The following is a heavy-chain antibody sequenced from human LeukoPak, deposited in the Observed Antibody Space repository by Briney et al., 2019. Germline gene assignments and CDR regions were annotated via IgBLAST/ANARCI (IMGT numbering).Heavy chain of an antibody. V-gene: IGHV1-2*02. CDR2: INPNSGGT. Sequence: GASVKVSCKPSDSTFTDYYIHWVRQAPGQGLEWMGWINPNSGGTNYAQKFQGRVTMTRDTSISTAYMELSRLRSDDTAVYYCARGGWSLGYCSSSSCLDWFDPWGQGTLVTVSS. D-gene: IGHD2-2*01. CDR1: DSTFTDYY. CDR3: ARGGWSLGYCSSSSCLDWFDP. J-gene: IGHJ5*02.